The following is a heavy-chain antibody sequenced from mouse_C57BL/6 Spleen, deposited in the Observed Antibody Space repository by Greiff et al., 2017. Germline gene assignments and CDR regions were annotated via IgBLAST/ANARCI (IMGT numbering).Heavy chain of an antibody. V-gene: IGHV1-81*01. Sequence: VQLVESGAELARPGASVKLSCKASGYTFTSYGISWVKQRTGQGLEWIGEIYPRSGNTYYNEKFKGKATLTADKSSSTAYMELRSLTSEDSAVYFCARRYGSPYWYFDVWGTGTTVTVSS. CDR2: IYPRSGNT. CDR1: GYTFTSYG. D-gene: IGHD1-1*01. CDR3: ARRYGSPYWYFDV. J-gene: IGHJ1*03.